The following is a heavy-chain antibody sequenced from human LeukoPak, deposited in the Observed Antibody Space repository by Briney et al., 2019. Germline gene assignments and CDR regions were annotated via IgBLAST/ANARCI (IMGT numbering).Heavy chain of an antibody. CDR2: INPHSRAT. D-gene: IGHD5/OR15-5a*01. CDR1: GHAFSDFY. V-gene: IGHV1-2*02. J-gene: IGHJ5*02. CDR3: VTTSVTHTRDP. Sequence: GASVTVSCKASGHAFSDFYFNWVRQAPGRGLEWVGWINPHSRATHYAQRFRGRVTMEASITTAYMELNSLTSDDTAVYYCVTTSVTHTRDPWGQGTLVTVSS.